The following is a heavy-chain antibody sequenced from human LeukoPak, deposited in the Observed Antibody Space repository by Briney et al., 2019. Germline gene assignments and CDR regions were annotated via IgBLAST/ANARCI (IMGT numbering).Heavy chain of an antibody. D-gene: IGHD2-15*01. CDR3: ARLPDLYRSGGSCYSGWFDP. CDR2: FDPEDGET. CDR1: GYTLTELS. Sequence: GASVKVSCKVSGYTLTELSMHWVRQAPGKGLEWMGGFDPEDGETIYAQKLQGRVTMTTDTSTSTAYMELRSLRSDDTAVYYCARLPDLYRSGGSCYSGWFDPWGQGTLVTVSS. V-gene: IGHV1-24*01. J-gene: IGHJ5*02.